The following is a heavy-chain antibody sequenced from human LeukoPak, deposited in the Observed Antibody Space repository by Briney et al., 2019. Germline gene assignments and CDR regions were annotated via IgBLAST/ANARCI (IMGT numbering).Heavy chain of an antibody. Sequence: SVKVSCKASGGTFSSYAISWVRQAPGQGLEWMGGVIPIFGTANYAQKFQGRVTITADESTSTAYMELSSLRSEDTAVYYCARLGMTTVTTADYWGQGTLVTVSS. CDR2: VIPIFGTA. CDR1: GGTFSSYA. D-gene: IGHD4-17*01. V-gene: IGHV1-69*01. J-gene: IGHJ4*02. CDR3: ARLGMTTVTTADY.